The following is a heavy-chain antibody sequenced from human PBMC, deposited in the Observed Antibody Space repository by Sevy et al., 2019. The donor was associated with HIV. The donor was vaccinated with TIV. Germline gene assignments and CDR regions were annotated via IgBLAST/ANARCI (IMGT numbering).Heavy chain of an antibody. D-gene: IGHD2-15*01. CDR1: GFTFSSYA. Sequence: GGSLRLSCAASGFTFSSYAMHWVRQAPGKGLEWVAVISHDGSNKYYADSVKGRFTISRDNSKNTLYLQMNSLRAGDTAVYYCARDGDIVVVVGASALFDYWGQGILVTVSS. V-gene: IGHV3-30*04. CDR3: ARDGDIVVVVGASALFDY. CDR2: ISHDGSNK. J-gene: IGHJ4*02.